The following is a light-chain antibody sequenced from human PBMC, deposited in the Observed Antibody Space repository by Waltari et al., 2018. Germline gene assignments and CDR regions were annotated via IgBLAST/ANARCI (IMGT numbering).Light chain of an antibody. CDR3: QTGGHGTWV. V-gene: IGLV4-69*01. CDR2: VNSDGSH. Sequence: QLVLTQSPSASASLGASVKLTCTLSSGHSRNIIAWHQQQPEKGPRYLRKVNSDGSHSKGDEIPVRFSGSSSGAERYLTISSLQSEDEADYYCQTGGHGTWVFGGGTKLTVL. CDR1: SGHSRNI. J-gene: IGLJ3*02.